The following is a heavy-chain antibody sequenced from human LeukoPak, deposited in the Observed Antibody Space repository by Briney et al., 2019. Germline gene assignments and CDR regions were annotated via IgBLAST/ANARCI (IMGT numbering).Heavy chain of an antibody. CDR1: GFTFSNAW. Sequence: PGGSLRLSCAASGFTFSNAWMSWVRQAPGKGLEWVSYISSSGSTIYYADSVKGRFTISRDNAKNSLYLQMNSLRAEDTAVYYCATSVVVPAAMYRVVSYYFDYWGQGTLVTVSS. D-gene: IGHD2-2*01. CDR3: ATSVVVPAAMYRVVSYYFDY. J-gene: IGHJ4*02. CDR2: ISSSGSTI. V-gene: IGHV3-11*04.